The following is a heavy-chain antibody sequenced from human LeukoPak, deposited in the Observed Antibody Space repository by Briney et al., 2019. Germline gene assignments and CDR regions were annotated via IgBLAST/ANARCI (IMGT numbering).Heavy chain of an antibody. J-gene: IGHJ4*02. D-gene: IGHD1-26*01. CDR1: GFTFTSAW. CDR3: TTILKWELRYYFDI. Sequence: GESLRLSCATSGFTFTSAWLSWVRQVPGKGLEWVGRIRPKTDAEATDYATPVKSRFTVSRDDSKSTLYMQMNSLKTEDTAVYYCTTILKWELRYYFDIWGQGTLVTVSS. V-gene: IGHV3-15*01. CDR2: IRPKTDAEAT.